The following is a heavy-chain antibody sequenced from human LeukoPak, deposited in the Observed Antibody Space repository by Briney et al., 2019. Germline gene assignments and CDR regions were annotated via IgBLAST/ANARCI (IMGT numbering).Heavy chain of an antibody. CDR3: ARGRPHGNDY. Sequence: GGSLRLSCAASGFTFSSYSMNWVRQAPGKGLEWVSRIASDGSSTTYADSVKGRFSISRDNAKNTLYLQMNSLRVEDTAVYYCARGRPHGNDYWGQGTLVTVSS. CDR1: GFTFSSYS. CDR2: IASDGSST. V-gene: IGHV3-74*01. J-gene: IGHJ4*02. D-gene: IGHD4-23*01.